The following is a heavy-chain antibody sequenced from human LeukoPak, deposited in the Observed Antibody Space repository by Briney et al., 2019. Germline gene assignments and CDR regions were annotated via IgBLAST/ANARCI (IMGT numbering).Heavy chain of an antibody. CDR3: ANGPSSYAEGAFDI. V-gene: IGHV3-23*01. J-gene: IGHJ3*02. CDR1: GFTFSSYA. Sequence: GALRLSCAASGFTFSSYAMSWVRQAPGKGLEWVPAISGSGGSTYYADSVKGRFTISRDNSKNTLYLQMNSLRAEDTAVYYCANGPSSYAEGAFDIWGQGTMVTVSS. D-gene: IGHD6-19*01. CDR2: ISGSGGST.